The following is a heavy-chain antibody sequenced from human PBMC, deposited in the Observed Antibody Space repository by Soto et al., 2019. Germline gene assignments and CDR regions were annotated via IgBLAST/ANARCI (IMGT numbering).Heavy chain of an antibody. CDR1: GGSISSDHYH. Sequence: QVQLPESGPGLVRPSQTLSLTCTVSGGSISSDHYHWTWIRQTPGQGLEWIGYIHYSGSVYYNPSIQSRVTMAVNTSKNLFSLKLSSVTAADTAVYFCVREDDGGDRDYYGLDVWGQGTTVTVSS. CDR3: VREDDGGDRDYYGLDV. V-gene: IGHV4-30-4*01. J-gene: IGHJ6*02. CDR2: IHYSGSV. D-gene: IGHD4-17*01.